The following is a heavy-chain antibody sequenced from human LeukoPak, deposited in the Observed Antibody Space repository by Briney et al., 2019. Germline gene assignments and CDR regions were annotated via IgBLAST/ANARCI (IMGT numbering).Heavy chain of an antibody. Sequence: SETLSLTCAVYGGSFSGYYWSWIRQPPGKGLEWIGEINHSGSTNYNPSLKSRVTISVDTSKNQFSLKLSSVTAADTAVYYCARGVVVAQHYYYYMDVWGKGTTVTVSS. D-gene: IGHD2-15*01. CDR2: INHSGST. CDR1: GGSFSGYY. J-gene: IGHJ6*03. CDR3: ARGVVVAQHYYYYMDV. V-gene: IGHV4-34*01.